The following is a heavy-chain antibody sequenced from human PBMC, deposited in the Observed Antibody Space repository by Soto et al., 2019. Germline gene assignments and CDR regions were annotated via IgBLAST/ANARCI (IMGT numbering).Heavy chain of an antibody. Sequence: SETLSLTCTVSGGSISSYYWSWIRQPPGKGLEWIGYIYYSGSTNYNPSLKSRVTISVDTSKNQFSLKLSSVTAADTAVYYCARDLSIAARPLWLDPWGQGTLVTVSS. J-gene: IGHJ5*02. CDR3: ARDLSIAARPLWLDP. CDR1: GGSISSYY. V-gene: IGHV4-59*01. CDR2: IYYSGST. D-gene: IGHD6-6*01.